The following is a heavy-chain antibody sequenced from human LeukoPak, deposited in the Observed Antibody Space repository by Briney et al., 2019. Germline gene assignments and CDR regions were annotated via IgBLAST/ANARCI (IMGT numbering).Heavy chain of an antibody. CDR3: ARDRGWELFGFPYPWFDP. CDR1: GGSISSSSYY. Sequence: SETLSLTCTVSGGSISSSSYYWGWIRQPPGKGLEWIGSIYYSGSTYYNPSLKSRVTISVDTSKNQFSLKLSSVTAADTAVYYCARDRGWELFGFPYPWFDPWGQGTLVTVSS. V-gene: IGHV4-39*07. J-gene: IGHJ5*02. CDR2: IYYSGST. D-gene: IGHD1-26*01.